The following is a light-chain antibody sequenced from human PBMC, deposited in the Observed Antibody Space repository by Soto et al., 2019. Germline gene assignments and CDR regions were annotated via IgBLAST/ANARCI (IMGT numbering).Light chain of an antibody. J-gene: IGKJ4*02. V-gene: IGKV3-15*01. Sequence: EIVMTQSPATLSVSPGERATLSCMASQSVSSNLAWYQQKPGQAPRLLIYGASTRATGIPARFSGSGSGTEFTLTISSLQSEDFAVYYCQQYNNWPPWTFGGGTKV. CDR2: GAS. CDR1: QSVSSN. CDR3: QQYNNWPPWT.